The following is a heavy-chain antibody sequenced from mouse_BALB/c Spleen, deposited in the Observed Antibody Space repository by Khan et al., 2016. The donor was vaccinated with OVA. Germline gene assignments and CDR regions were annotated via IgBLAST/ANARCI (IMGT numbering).Heavy chain of an antibody. J-gene: IGHJ2*01. CDR3: ARQYSNALFAY. CDR2: ISSGGSYN. D-gene: IGHD2-5*01. Sequence: EVELVESGGDLVKPGGSLELSCAASGFTFSSFGMSWIRQTPDKRLEWVATISSGGSYNYYPDSVKGRFTISRDNAKNTLYLHLSRLKSEDTAMYYCARQYSNALFAYWGQGTTLTVSS. CDR1: GFTFSSFG. V-gene: IGHV5-6*01.